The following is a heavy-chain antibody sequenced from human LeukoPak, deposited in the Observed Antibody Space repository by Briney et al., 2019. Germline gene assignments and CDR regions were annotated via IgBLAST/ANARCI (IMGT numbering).Heavy chain of an antibody. CDR1: GGSINRDNG. J-gene: IGHJ5*02. V-gene: IGHV4-4*02. CDR3: ARDWDGRDSDRSGYYPRWFDP. D-gene: IGHD3-22*01. CDR2: VYYTGNT. Sequence: PSETLSLTCAVSGGSINRDNGWTWVRPPPGQRLEGIGEVYYTGNTHYNPSLQSRVTISVDKSKNQFSLDLSSVTAADTTVYYCARDWDGRDSDRSGYYPRWFDPRGQGTLVTVSS.